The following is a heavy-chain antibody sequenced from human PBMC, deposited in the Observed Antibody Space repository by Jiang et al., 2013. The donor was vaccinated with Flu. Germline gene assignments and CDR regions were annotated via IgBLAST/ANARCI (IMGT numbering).Heavy chain of an antibody. J-gene: IGHJ1*01. D-gene: IGHD6-19*01. CDR2: IYWDGDK. CDR1: GFSLNTHGVG. V-gene: IGHV2-5*02. Sequence: KPTQTLTLTCTFSGFSLNTHGVGVNWLRQSPGKALEWLAVIYWDGDKRYSPSLESRLTVTKDTSKNQVVLQMTNMDPVDTGTYYCAHRSYNNGWVEFFQYWGQGSLVTVSS. CDR3: AHRSYNNGWVEFFQY.